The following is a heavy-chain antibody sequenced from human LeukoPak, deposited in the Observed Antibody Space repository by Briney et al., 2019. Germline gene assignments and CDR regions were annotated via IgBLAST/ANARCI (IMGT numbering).Heavy chain of an antibody. CDR2: INHSGST. D-gene: IGHD3-16*02. V-gene: IGHV4-34*01. CDR1: GGSFSGYY. J-gene: IGHJ4*02. CDR3: ARRKGGGIYRNFHY. Sequence: SETLSLTCAVYGGSFSGYYWSWIRQPPGKGLEWIGEINHSGSTNYNPSLKSRVTISVDTSKNQFSLRLSSVTAADTAVYYCARRKGGGIYRNFHYWARGTLVTVS.